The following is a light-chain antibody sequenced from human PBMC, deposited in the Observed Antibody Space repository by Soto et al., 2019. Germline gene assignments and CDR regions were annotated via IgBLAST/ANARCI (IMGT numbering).Light chain of an antibody. CDR3: QQYNNWWT. CDR1: QSVSSN. J-gene: IGKJ1*01. CDR2: GAS. V-gene: IGKV3-15*01. Sequence: EIVMTHAPGTLSVSPGERATRSCRASQSVSSNLAWYQQKPGQAPRLLIYGASTRATGIPARFSGSGSGTEFALTISSLQSEDFAVYYCQQYNNWWTFGQGNTGDI.